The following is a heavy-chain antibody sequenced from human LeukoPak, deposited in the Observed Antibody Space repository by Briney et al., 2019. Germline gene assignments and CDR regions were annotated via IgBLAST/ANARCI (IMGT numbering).Heavy chain of an antibody. J-gene: IGHJ6*02. Sequence: ASVKVSCKASGYTFTGYYMHWLRQAPGQGLEWMGWINPNSVGTNYAQKFQGRATLTRDTSLSTVYLELRRLRSDDTAIYFCARDLLSSYQSRNPLSADYGMDVWGQGTTVTVSS. D-gene: IGHD5-12*01. CDR1: GYTFTGYY. CDR3: ARDLLSSYQSRNPLSADYGMDV. CDR2: INPNSVGT. V-gene: IGHV1-2*02.